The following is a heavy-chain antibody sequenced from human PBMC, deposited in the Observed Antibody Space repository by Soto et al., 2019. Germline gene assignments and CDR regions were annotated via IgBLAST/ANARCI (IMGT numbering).Heavy chain of an antibody. CDR1: GGSISSYY. D-gene: IGHD2-2*01. V-gene: IGHV4-59*01. Sequence: TLSLTCTVSGGSISSYYWSWIRQPPGKGLEWIGYIYYSGSTNYNPSLKSRVTISVDTSKNQFSLKLSSVTAADTAVYYCARDKKSSCSSTSCYLGYYYYMDVWGKGTTVTVSS. CDR3: ARDKKSSCSSTSCYLGYYYYMDV. J-gene: IGHJ6*03. CDR2: IYYSGST.